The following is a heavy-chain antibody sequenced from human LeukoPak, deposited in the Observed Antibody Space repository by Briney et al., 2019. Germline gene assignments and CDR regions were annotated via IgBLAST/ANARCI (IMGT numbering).Heavy chain of an antibody. V-gene: IGHV3-74*01. Sequence: GGSLRLSRAASGFPFSNYWMHWVRQVPGKGLVWVSRINSDGSATTYADSVKGRFTISRDNAKNILYLQMNSLRAEDTAVYYCAKDRGSYPFGDAFDIWGQGTMVTVSS. J-gene: IGHJ3*02. CDR2: INSDGSAT. CDR1: GFPFSNYW. D-gene: IGHD1-26*01. CDR3: AKDRGSYPFGDAFDI.